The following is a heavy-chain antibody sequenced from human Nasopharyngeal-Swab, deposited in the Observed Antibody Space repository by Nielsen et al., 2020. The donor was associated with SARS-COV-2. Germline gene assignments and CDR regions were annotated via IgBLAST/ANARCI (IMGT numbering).Heavy chain of an antibody. CDR1: GFTFSSVW. D-gene: IGHD3-10*01. CDR2: VKSKTDGGTT. J-gene: IGHJ4*02. Sequence: GESLKISCAASGFTFSSVWMSWVRQAPGKGLEWVGRVKSKTDGGTTHYAAPVKGRFTISRDDSKNTLYLQMNSLKTEDTALYYCTGFGELWGQGALVTVPS. V-gene: IGHV3-15*01. CDR3: TGFGEL.